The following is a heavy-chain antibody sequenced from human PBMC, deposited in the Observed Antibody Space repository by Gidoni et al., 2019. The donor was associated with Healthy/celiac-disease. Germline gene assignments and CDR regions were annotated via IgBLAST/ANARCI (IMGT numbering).Heavy chain of an antibody. V-gene: IGHV4-31*03. CDR1: GCSIRSGGYY. CDR2: IYYSGST. Sequence: QLQLQESGPGLVKPSPTLSLTCTVSGCSIRSGGYYWSWIRQHSGKGLVWSGYIYYSGSTYYNPSLKSRVTISVDTSKNQFSLKLSSVTAADTAVYYCARDQLGPPLGTGFDPWGQGTLVTVSS. CDR3: ARDQLGPPLGTGFDP. D-gene: IGHD6-6*01. J-gene: IGHJ5*02.